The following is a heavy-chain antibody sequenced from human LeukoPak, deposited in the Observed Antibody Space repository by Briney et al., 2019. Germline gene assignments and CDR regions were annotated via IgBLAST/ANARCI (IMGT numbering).Heavy chain of an antibody. CDR1: GVSISSYY. Sequence: SETLSLTCTVSGVSISSYYWSWIRQSPGKGLEWIGYIYYSGSTDYNPSLKSRVTISVDTSKNQFSLKLSSVTAADTAVYYCARDPAKYSSSSGAFDYWGQGTLVTVSS. V-gene: IGHV4-59*01. D-gene: IGHD6-6*01. J-gene: IGHJ4*02. CDR3: ARDPAKYSSSSGAFDY. CDR2: IYYSGST.